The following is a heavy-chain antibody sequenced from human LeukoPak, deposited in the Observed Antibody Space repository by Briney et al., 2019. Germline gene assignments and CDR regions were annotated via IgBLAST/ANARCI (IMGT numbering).Heavy chain of an antibody. CDR3: ARPQNGIAAAGPPPKD. J-gene: IGHJ4*02. CDR1: GFTFSSYA. V-gene: IGHV3-64*01. D-gene: IGHD6-13*01. Sequence: PGGSLRLSCAASGFTFSSYAMHWVRQAPGKGLEYVSAISSNGGSTYYANSVKGRFTISRDNSKNTLYLQMGSLRAEDMAVYYCARPQNGIAAAGPPPKDWGQGTLVTVSS. CDR2: ISSNGGST.